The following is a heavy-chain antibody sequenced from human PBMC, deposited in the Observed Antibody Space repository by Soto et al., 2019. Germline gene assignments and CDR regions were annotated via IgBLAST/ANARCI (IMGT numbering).Heavy chain of an antibody. D-gene: IGHD3-10*01. V-gene: IGHV4-30-4*01. CDR3: ARDRGGPYYYNAAYWFDP. Sequence: SETLSLTCTVSGGSISSGDYYWSWIRQPPGKGLEWIGYIYYSGSTYYNPSLKSRVTISVDTSKNQFSLKLSSVTAADTAVYYCARDRGGPYYYNAAYWFDPWGQGTLVTVSS. CDR1: GGSISSGDYY. J-gene: IGHJ5*02. CDR2: IYYSGST.